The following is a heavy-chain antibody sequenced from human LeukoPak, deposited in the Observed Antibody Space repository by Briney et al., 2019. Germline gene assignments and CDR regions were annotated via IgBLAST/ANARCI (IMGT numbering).Heavy chain of an antibody. D-gene: IGHD3-10*01. Sequence: ASVKVSCKASGGTFSSYAISWVRQAPGQGLEWMGGIIPIFGTANYAQKFQGRVTITADESTSTAYMELSSLRSEDTAVYYCARDRLVRGSITNYFDYWGQGTLVTVSS. CDR2: IIPIFGTA. V-gene: IGHV1-69*13. CDR1: GGTFSSYA. J-gene: IGHJ4*02. CDR3: ARDRLVRGSITNYFDY.